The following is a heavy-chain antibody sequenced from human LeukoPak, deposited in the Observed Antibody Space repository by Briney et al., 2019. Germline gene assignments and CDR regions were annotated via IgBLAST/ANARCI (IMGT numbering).Heavy chain of an antibody. V-gene: IGHV4-28*01. J-gene: IGHJ3*02. D-gene: IGHD2-8*01. CDR1: GYSVSSSNW. CDR2: IYYSGST. CDR3: ARRNGSPFDI. Sequence: PSDTLSLTCAVSGYSVSSSNWWGWIRQPPGKGLEWIGYIYYSGSTYYNPSLKSRVTMSVDTFTNQFSLKLNSVTAVDTAVYYCARRNGSPFDIWGRGTMVTVSS.